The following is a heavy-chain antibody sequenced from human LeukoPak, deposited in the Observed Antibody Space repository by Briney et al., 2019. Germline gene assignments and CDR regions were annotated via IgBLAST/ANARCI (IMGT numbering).Heavy chain of an antibody. Sequence: GGSLRLSCTASGFTFSTYGMIWVRQAPGKGLEWVSAITGSGEYTYYADSVKGRFTISRDNSKNTLYLQMNSLRVEDTALYYCAKEEGLAPITMFGVDIPNLGAFDYWGQGTLVIVSS. CDR3: AKEEGLAPITMFGVDIPNLGAFDY. CDR2: ITGSGEYT. V-gene: IGHV3-23*01. J-gene: IGHJ4*01. D-gene: IGHD3-3*01. CDR1: GFTFSTYG.